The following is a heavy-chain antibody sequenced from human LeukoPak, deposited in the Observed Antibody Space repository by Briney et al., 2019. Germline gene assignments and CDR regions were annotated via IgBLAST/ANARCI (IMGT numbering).Heavy chain of an antibody. CDR2: ISYDGSNK. J-gene: IGHJ4*02. CDR3: AKRVRYGSGNYHFDH. CDR1: GFTFSSYG. D-gene: IGHD3-10*01. Sequence: GGSLRLSCAASGFTFSSYGMHWVRQAPGKGLEWVAVISYDGSNKYYADSVKGRFTISRDNSKNTLYLQMNSLRAEDTAVYYCAKRVRYGSGNYHFDHWGQGTLVTVSS. V-gene: IGHV3-30*18.